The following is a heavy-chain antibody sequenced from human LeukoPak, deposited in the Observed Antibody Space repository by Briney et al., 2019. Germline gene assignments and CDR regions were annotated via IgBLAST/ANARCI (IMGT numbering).Heavy chain of an antibody. CDR2: IIPIFGTA. Sequence: SVKVSCKASGGTFSSYAISWVRRAPGQGLEWMGRIIPIFGTANYAQKFQGRVTITTDESTSTAYMELSSLRSEDTAVYYCARGDTGSSRPIYYYYYMDVWGKRTTVTVSS. D-gene: IGHD5-18*01. CDR1: GGTFSSYA. V-gene: IGHV1-69*05. CDR3: ARGDTGSSRPIYYYYYMDV. J-gene: IGHJ6*03.